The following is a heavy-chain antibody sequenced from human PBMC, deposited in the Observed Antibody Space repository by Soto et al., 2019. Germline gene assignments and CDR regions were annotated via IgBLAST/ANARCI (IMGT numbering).Heavy chain of an antibody. CDR2: LIPIFGTA. CDR3: AGEGYGSGSYVDY. D-gene: IGHD3-10*01. Sequence: QVQLVQSGAEVKKPGSSVKVSCKASGGTFSSYAISWVRQAPGQGLAWMGGLIPIFGTANYAQKFQGRVTITADESTSTAHMELSRLRSEDPAVYYGAGEGYGSGSYVDYWGQGTMVTVYS. CDR1: GGTFSSYA. J-gene: IGHJ4*02. V-gene: IGHV1-69*01.